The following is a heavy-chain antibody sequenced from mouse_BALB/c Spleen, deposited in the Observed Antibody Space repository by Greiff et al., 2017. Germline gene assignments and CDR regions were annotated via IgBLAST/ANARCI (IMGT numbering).Heavy chain of an antibody. CDR2: ISTYYGDA. V-gene: IGHV1S137*01. Sequence: QVQLQQSGAELVRPGVSVKISCKGSGYTFTDYAMHWVKQSHAKSLEWIGVISTYYGDASYNQKFKGKATMTVDKSSSTAYMELARLTSEDSAIYYCAREEPYDYDGYCYAMDYWGQGTSVTVSS. J-gene: IGHJ4*01. D-gene: IGHD2-4*01. CDR1: GYTFTDYA. CDR3: AREEPYDYDGYCYAMDY.